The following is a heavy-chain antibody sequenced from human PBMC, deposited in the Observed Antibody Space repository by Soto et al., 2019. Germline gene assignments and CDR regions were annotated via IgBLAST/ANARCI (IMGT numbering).Heavy chain of an antibody. Sequence: PGGSLRLSCAASGFTFSSYEMNWVRQAPGKGLEWVSYISSSGSTIYYADSVKGRFTISRDNAKNSLYLQMNSLRAEDTAVYYCARGQWWSDYYYGMDVWGQGTTVTVSS. V-gene: IGHV3-48*03. CDR3: ARGQWWSDYYYGMDV. J-gene: IGHJ6*02. CDR2: ISSSGSTI. CDR1: GFTFSSYE. D-gene: IGHD2-15*01.